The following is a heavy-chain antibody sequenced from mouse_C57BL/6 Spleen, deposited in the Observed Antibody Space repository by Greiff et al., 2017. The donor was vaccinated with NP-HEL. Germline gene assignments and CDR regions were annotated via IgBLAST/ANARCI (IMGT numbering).Heavy chain of an antibody. J-gene: IGHJ1*03. D-gene: IGHD4-1*01. CDR3: ARRRVNWERYFDV. Sequence: QVQLKESGPELVKPGASVKISCKASGYAFSSSWMNWVKQRPGKGLEWIGRIYPGDGDTNYNGKFKGKATLTADKSSSTAYMQLSSLTSEDSAVYFCARRRVNWERYFDVWGTGTTVTVSS. CDR1: GYAFSSSW. V-gene: IGHV1-82*01. CDR2: IYPGDGDT.